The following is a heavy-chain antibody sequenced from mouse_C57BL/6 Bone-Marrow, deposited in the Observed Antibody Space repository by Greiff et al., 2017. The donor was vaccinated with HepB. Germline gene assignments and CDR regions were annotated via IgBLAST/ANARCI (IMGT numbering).Heavy chain of an antibody. Sequence: EVQGVESGGGLVQPGGSLKLSCAASGFTFSDYGMAWVRQAPRKGPEWVAFISNLAYSIYYADTVTGRFTISRENAKNTLYLEMSSLRSEDTAMYYCARKGAYWGQGTLVTVSA. CDR2: ISNLAYSI. J-gene: IGHJ3*01. V-gene: IGHV5-15*01. CDR1: GFTFSDYG. CDR3: ARKGAY.